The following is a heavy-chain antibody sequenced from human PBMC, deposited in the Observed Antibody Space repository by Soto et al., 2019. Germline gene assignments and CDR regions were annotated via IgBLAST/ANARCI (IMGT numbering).Heavy chain of an antibody. Sequence: SETLSLTCSVSGGSISSSSYYWGWIRQPPGKGLEWIGSIYYSGSTYYNPSLKSRVTISVDTSKNQFSLKLSSVTAADTAVYYCARGGSGIYSNVFNIGGQGKMVTFSS. D-gene: IGHD3-10*01. CDR2: IYYSGST. J-gene: IGHJ3*02. CDR3: ARGGSGIYSNVFNI. V-gene: IGHV4-39*01. CDR1: GGSISSSSYY.